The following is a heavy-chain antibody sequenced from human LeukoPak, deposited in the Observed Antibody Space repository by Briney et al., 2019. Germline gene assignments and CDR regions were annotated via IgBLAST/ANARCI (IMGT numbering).Heavy chain of an antibody. CDR1: GFTFSSYA. CDR3: AKEGYCSGGSCYSAASGPFDC. Sequence: GGSLRLSCAASGFTFSSYAMSWVRQAPGKGLEWVSAISGSGGSTYYADSVKGRFTISRDNSKNTLYLQMHSLRAEDTTVYYCAKEGYCSGGSCYSAASGPFDCWGQGTLVTVSS. D-gene: IGHD2-15*01. V-gene: IGHV3-23*01. J-gene: IGHJ4*02. CDR2: ISGSGGST.